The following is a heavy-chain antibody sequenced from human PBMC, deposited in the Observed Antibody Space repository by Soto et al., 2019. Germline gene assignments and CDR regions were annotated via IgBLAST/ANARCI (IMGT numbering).Heavy chain of an antibody. J-gene: IGHJ4*02. D-gene: IGHD2-15*01. Sequence: VQLVESGGGVVQPGRSLRLSCAASGFTFSSYAMSWVRQAPGKGLEWVSAISGSGGSTYYADSVKGRFTISRDNSKNTLYLQMNSLRAEDTAVYYCAKAYCSGGSCPLSGYWGQGTLVTVSS. CDR3: AKAYCSGGSCPLSGY. V-gene: IGHV3-23*04. CDR1: GFTFSSYA. CDR2: ISGSGGST.